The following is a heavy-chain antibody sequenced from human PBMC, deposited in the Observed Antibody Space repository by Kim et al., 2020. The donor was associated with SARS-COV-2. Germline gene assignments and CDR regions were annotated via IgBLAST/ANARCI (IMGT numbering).Heavy chain of an antibody. CDR3: ATTSGD. Sequence: SETLSLTCAVYGGSFSGYYWNWIRQPPGKGLEWIGEINHSGSTNYNPSLKSRVTISVDTSKNQFSLKLSSVTAAETAVYYCATTSGDWGQGTLVTVSS. CDR2: INHSGST. V-gene: IGHV4-34*01. J-gene: IGHJ4*02. CDR1: GGSFSGYY.